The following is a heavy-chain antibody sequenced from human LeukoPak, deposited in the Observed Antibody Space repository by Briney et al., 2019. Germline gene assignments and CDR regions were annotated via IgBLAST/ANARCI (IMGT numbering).Heavy chain of an antibody. CDR2: ISSSSSYI. D-gene: IGHD2-2*01. CDR1: GFTFSSYS. CDR3: AKDPGVDIVVVPAAVDY. V-gene: IGHV3-21*04. J-gene: IGHJ4*02. Sequence: GGSLRLSCAASGFTFSSYSMNWVRQAPGKGLEWVSSISSSSSYIYYADSVKGRFTISRDNSKNTLYLQMNSLRAEDTAVYYCAKDPGVDIVVVPAAVDYWGQGTLVTVSS.